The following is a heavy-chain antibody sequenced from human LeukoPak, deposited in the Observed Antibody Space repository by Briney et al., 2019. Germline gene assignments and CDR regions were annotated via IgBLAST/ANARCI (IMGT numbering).Heavy chain of an antibody. CDR3: VRDLILVWTPGDDFDH. Sequence: GGSLRLSCAASGFTFSNYWMHWVRQAPGKGLEWVSRINERATIISYADSVKGRFTISRENARNTLYLQMNSLAAEDTAVYYCVRDLILVWTPGDDFDHWGQGTLVTVSS. J-gene: IGHJ4*02. D-gene: IGHD3-16*01. CDR1: GFTFSNYW. V-gene: IGHV3-74*01. CDR2: INERATII.